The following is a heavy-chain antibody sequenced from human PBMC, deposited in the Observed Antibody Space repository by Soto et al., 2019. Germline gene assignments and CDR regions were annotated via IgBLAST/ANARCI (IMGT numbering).Heavy chain of an antibody. J-gene: IGHJ5*02. CDR1: GYTFTNHG. Sequence: ASVKVSCKTSGYTFTNHGINWVRQAPGQGLEWMGWINPYNANTNYAQKLQGRVTMTTDTSTSTAYMDLRSLTSDDTAVYYCARDHGFWRGGYFDPWGQGTLVTVSS. D-gene: IGHD3-3*01. CDR3: ARDHGFWRGGYFDP. CDR2: INPYNANT. V-gene: IGHV1-18*04.